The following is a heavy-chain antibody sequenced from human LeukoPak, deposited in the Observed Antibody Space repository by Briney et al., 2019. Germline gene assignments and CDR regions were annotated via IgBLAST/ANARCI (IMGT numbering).Heavy chain of an antibody. CDR1: VGTFISYA. J-gene: IGHJ4*02. CDR2: IIPIFGSA. D-gene: IGHD5-12*01. Sequence: VASVKVSCKASVGTFISYAISWVRQAPGQGLEWVGRIIPIFGSASYARKSQDRVTIITDESTSTVHMELSSLRSEDTAVYYCARGKRESGCDIYHFDYWGQGTLVTVSS. V-gene: IGHV1-69*05. CDR3: ARGKRESGCDIYHFDY.